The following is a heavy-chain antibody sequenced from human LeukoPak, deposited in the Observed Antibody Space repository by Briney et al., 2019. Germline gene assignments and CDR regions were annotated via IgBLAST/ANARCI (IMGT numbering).Heavy chain of an antibody. CDR3: ARDSVSLVGATPPFDY. CDR2: IIPIFGTA. Sequence: ASVKVSCKASGGTFSSYAISWVRQAPGQGLEWMGGIIPIFGTANHAQKFQGRVTITADESTSTAYMELSSLRSEDTAVYYCARDSVSLVGATPPFDYWGQGTLVTVSS. V-gene: IGHV1-69*13. J-gene: IGHJ4*02. CDR1: GGTFSSYA. D-gene: IGHD1-26*01.